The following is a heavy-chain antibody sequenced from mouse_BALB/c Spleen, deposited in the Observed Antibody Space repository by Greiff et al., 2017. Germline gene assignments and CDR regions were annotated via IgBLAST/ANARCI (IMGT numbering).Heavy chain of an antibody. D-gene: IGHD2-1*01. V-gene: IGHV1-69*02. J-gene: IGHJ4*01. CDR3: AKGYYGNAMDY. CDR1: GYTFTSYW. Sequence: QVQLQQPGAELVKPGASVKLSCKASGYTFTSYWMHWVKQRPGQGLEWIGEIDPSDSYTNYNQKFKGKATLTVDKSSSTAYMQLSSLTSEDSAVYCGAKGYYGNAMDYWGQGTSVTVSS. CDR2: IDPSDSYT.